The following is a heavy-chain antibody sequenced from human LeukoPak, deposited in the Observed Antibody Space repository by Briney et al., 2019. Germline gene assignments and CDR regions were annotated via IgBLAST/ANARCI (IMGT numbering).Heavy chain of an antibody. V-gene: IGHV3-23*01. J-gene: IGHJ3*01. Sequence: GGSLRLSCAASGFTFSTYDMQWVRQAPGMGLEWVSGISRSGSTYYTASVKGRFTIFRDNSKNTLDLQMNSLRAEDTAVYYCAKGGYFDFENWGQGTMVTVSS. D-gene: IGHD3-9*01. CDR1: GFTFSTYD. CDR2: ISRSGST. CDR3: AKGGYFDFEN.